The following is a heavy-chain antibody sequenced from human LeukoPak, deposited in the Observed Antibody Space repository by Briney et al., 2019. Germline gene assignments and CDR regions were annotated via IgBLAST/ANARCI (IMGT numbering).Heavy chain of an antibody. J-gene: IGHJ4*02. D-gene: IGHD5-18*01. CDR2: INPNSGGT. CDR3: ARGTGGQLWSPGDY. CDR1: GYTITGYY. Sequence: GSSVKVSCEASGYTITGYYMHWVRQAPGQGLEWMGWINPNSGGTNYAQKFQGWVTMTRDTSISTAYMELSRLRSDDTAVYYCARGTGGQLWSPGDYWGQGTLVTVSS. V-gene: IGHV1-2*04.